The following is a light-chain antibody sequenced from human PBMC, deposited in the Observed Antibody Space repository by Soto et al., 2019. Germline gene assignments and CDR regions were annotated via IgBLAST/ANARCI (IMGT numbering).Light chain of an antibody. Sequence: QPVLTQSPSASASLGASVKLTCTLSSGHSSYAIAWHQQHPEKGPRYLMKLNSAGSHSKGDGIPDRFSGSSSGAERYLTIPSLRSEEEADFYCQPWGPGIQVFGGGTKVTAL. CDR1: SGHSSYA. V-gene: IGLV4-69*01. J-gene: IGLJ2*01. CDR2: LNSAGSH. CDR3: QPWGPGIQV.